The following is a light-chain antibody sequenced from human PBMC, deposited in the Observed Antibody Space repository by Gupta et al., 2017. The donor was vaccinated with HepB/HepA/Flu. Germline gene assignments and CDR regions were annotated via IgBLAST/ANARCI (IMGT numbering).Light chain of an antibody. CDR2: VAS. V-gene: IGKV1-39*01. Sequence: DIQMTQSPSSLSASVGDRVTITCRSSQSINSYLNWYQHKPGEAPKLLIYVASSLESGVPSRFSGSGSGTDFTLTINSLQPEDFATYYCHQSDSTPYTFGQGTKLEIK. CDR3: HQSDSTPYT. J-gene: IGKJ2*01. CDR1: QSINSY.